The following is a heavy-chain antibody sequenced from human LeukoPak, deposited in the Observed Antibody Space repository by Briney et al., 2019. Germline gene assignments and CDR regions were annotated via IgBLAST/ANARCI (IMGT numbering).Heavy chain of an antibody. V-gene: IGHV4-39*01. CDR1: GGSISSSSCY. D-gene: IGHD1-26*01. Sequence: SETLSLTCTVSGGSISSSSCYWGWIRHPPGKGLGWIGSIYCGSTSYNPSLKSRVTISVDTSKNQFSLKLGSVTAADTAVYYCARNASDSGTSYFDYWGQGTLVTVSS. J-gene: IGHJ4*02. CDR3: ARNASDSGTSYFDY. CDR2: IYCGST.